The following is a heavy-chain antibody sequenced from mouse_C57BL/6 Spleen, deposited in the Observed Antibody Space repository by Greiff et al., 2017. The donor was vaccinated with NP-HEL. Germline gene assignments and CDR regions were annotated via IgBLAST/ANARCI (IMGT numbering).Heavy chain of an antibody. D-gene: IGHD1-1*01. V-gene: IGHV10-1*01. CDR2: IRSKSNNYAT. CDR3: VSQIYYYGSSYEAMDY. Sequence: EVQLVESGGGLVQPKGSLKLSCAASGFSFNTYAMNWVRQAPGKGLEWVARIRSKSNNYATYYADSVKDRFTISRDDSESMLYLQMNNLKTEDTAMYYCVSQIYYYGSSYEAMDYWGQGTSVTVSS. J-gene: IGHJ4*01. CDR1: GFSFNTYA.